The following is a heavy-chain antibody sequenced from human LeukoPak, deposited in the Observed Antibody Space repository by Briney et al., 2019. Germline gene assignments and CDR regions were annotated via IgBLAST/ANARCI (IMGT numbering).Heavy chain of an antibody. CDR2: IYSGGST. CDR1: GFTVSSNY. V-gene: IGHV3-53*01. J-gene: IGHJ6*02. Sequence: GGSLRLSCAASGFTVSSNYMSWVRQAPGKGLEWVSVIYSGGSTYYADSVKGRFTISRDNSKNTLYLQMNSLRAEDTAVYYCARVGTIYYFYGMDVWGQGTTVTVSS. D-gene: IGHD1-7*01. CDR3: ARVGTIYYFYGMDV.